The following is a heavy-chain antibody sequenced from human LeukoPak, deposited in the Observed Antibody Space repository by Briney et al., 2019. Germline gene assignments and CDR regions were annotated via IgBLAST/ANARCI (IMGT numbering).Heavy chain of an antibody. CDR2: IYHSGST. D-gene: IGHD1/OR15-1a*01. CDR1: GYSISSGYY. J-gene: IGHJ4*02. V-gene: IGHV4-38-2*02. CDR3: ARDQPAKQPPFDY. Sequence: SETLSLTCTVSGYSISSGYYWGWIRQPPGKGLEWIGSIYHSGSTYYNPSLKSRVTISVDTSKNQFSLKLSSVTAADTAVYYCARDQPAKQPPFDYWGQGTLVTVSS.